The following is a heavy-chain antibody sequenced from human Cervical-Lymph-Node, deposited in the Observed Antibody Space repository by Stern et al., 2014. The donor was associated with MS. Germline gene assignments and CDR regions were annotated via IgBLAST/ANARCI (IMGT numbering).Heavy chain of an antibody. CDR3: ATDRDDFRSGYSAPTKGYGLDV. Sequence: VHLVESGAEVKKPGASVKVSCKVSGYTLTELSMHWVRQAPGKGLEWMGGFDPEDGETIYAQKFQGRVTMTEDTSTDTAYMELSSLRSEDTAVYDCATDRDDFRSGYSAPTKGYGLDVWGQGTTVTVTS. CDR1: GYTLTELS. J-gene: IGHJ6*02. V-gene: IGHV1-24*01. CDR2: FDPEDGET. D-gene: IGHD3-3*01.